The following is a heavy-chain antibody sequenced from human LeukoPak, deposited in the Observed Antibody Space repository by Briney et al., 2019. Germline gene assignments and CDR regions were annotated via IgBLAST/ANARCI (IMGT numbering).Heavy chain of an antibody. J-gene: IGHJ4*02. V-gene: IGHV3-74*01. CDR1: GFTFSSYA. D-gene: IGHD1-14*01. CDR3: ARSNQADDY. CDR2: INPGGSSI. Sequence: GGSLRLSCAASGFTFSSYAMSWVRQAPGKGLVWVARINPGGSSITYADSVKGRFTISRDNAKNTLYLQMDSLRAEDTGVYYCARSNQADDYWGQGTLVTVSS.